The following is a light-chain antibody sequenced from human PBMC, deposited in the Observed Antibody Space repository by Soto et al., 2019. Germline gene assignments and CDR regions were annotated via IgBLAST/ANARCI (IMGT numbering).Light chain of an antibody. Sequence: SYELTQPPSVSVAPGQTATITCGGDNIGIKSVHWYPQKPGQAPVLVVHDDSDRPSGIPERFSGSNSGKTATLTISRVEAGDEADYYCQVWHSNTDHYVFGIGTKVTVL. CDR1: NIGIKS. V-gene: IGLV3-21*02. CDR2: DDS. CDR3: QVWHSNTDHYV. J-gene: IGLJ1*01.